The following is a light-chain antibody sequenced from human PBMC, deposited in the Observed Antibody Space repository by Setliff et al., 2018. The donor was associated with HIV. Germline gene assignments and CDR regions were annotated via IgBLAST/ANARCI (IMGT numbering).Light chain of an antibody. CDR3: QSYDTSLSGYV. CDR2: GNN. J-gene: IGLJ1*01. Sequence: SALTQPPSVSGAPGQRVTIFCIGGRSNIGTGFDVHWYQQLPGTAPKLLISGNNNRPSGVPDRFSGSKSGISASLAIAGLQAEDEADYYCQSYDTSLSGYVFGTGTKVTVL. V-gene: IGLV1-40*01. CDR1: RSNIGTGFD.